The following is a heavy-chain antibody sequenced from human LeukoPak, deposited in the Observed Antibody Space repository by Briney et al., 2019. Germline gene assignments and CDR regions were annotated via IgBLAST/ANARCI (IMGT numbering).Heavy chain of an antibody. V-gene: IGHV1-46*01. CDR2: INPSGGST. Sequence: ASVKVSCKTSGYSFTNYYMHWVRQAPGQGLEWMGIINPSGGSTSYAQKFQGRVTMTRDTSTSTVYMELSGLRSEDTAVYYCARDLCNDGVCYFDYWGQGTLVTVSS. D-gene: IGHD2-8*01. J-gene: IGHJ4*02. CDR1: GYSFTNYY. CDR3: ARDLCNDGVCYFDY.